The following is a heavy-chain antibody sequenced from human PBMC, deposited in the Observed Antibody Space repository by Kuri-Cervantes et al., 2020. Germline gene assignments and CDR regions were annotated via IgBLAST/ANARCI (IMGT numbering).Heavy chain of an antibody. D-gene: IGHD5-12*01. Sequence: SNYAMNWIRQPPGKGLEWIGSIYYSGSTNYNPSLKSRVTISVDTSKNQFSLKLSSVTAADTAVYYCARGAYGDYWGQGTLVTVSS. CDR1: SNYA. CDR3: ARGAYGDY. J-gene: IGHJ4*02. V-gene: IGHV4-39*07. CDR2: IYYSGST.